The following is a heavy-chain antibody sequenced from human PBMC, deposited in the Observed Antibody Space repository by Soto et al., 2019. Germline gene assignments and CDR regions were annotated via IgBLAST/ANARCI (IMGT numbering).Heavy chain of an antibody. CDR2: INHSGST. V-gene: IGHV4-34*01. D-gene: IGHD6-6*01. Sequence: QVQLQQWGAGLLKPSETLSLTCAVYGGSFSGYYWSWIRQPPGKGLEWIGEINHSGSTNYNPSLKSRFTISVDTSKNQFSLKLSSVTAADTAVYYCARRVAARLRRLDWFDPWGQGTLVTVSS. CDR1: GGSFSGYY. J-gene: IGHJ5*02. CDR3: ARRVAARLRRLDWFDP.